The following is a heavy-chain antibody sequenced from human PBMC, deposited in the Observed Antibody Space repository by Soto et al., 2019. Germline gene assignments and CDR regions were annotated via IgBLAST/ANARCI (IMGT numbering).Heavy chain of an antibody. CDR3: ARVERWSIYFDS. J-gene: IGHJ4*02. V-gene: IGHV4-61*01. D-gene: IGHD1-1*01. CDR2: IYYSGSS. Sequence: SETLSLTCIVSGGSVSSGSYYWSWIRQPPGKGLEWIAYIYYSGSSNYNPSLKSRVTISVDTSKNQFSLKLSSVTAADTAVYYCARVERWSIYFDSWGQGTLVTVSS. CDR1: GGSVSSGSYY.